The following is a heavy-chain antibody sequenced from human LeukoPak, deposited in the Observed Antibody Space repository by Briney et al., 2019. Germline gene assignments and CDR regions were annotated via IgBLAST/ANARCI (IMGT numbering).Heavy chain of an antibody. CDR3: AKDHQFNSETNRGGDAFDM. J-gene: IGHJ3*02. CDR1: GFTFSSYA. D-gene: IGHD1-14*01. CDR2: ISYDGSNK. V-gene: IGHV3-30-3*01. Sequence: GGSLRLSCAASGFTFSSYAMHWVRQAPGKGLEWVAVISYDGSNKYYADSVKGRFTISRDNSKNTLYLQMNSLRAEDTAVYYCAKDHQFNSETNRGGDAFDMWGQGTMVTVYS.